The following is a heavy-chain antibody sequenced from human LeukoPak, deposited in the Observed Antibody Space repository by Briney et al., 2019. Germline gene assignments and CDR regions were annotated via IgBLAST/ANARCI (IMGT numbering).Heavy chain of an antibody. Sequence: GGSLRLSCAASGFTFSSYAMSWVRQVPGKGLEWVSAISGSGGSTYYADSVKGRFTISRDNSKNTLYLQMNSLRAEDTAVYYCAKSYGSGSYYALDYWGQGTLVTVSS. D-gene: IGHD3-10*01. J-gene: IGHJ4*02. CDR1: GFTFSSYA. V-gene: IGHV3-23*01. CDR3: AKSYGSGSYYALDY. CDR2: ISGSGGST.